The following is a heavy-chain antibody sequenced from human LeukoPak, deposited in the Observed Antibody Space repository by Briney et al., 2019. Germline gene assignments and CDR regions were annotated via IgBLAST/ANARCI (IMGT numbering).Heavy chain of an antibody. CDR2: ISGSGGST. CDR1: GFTFSSYG. J-gene: IGHJ4*02. CDR3: AKDGGYEVFSDY. D-gene: IGHD5-12*01. V-gene: IGHV3-23*01. Sequence: GGSLRLSCAASGFTFSSYGMSWVRQAPGKGLEWVSAISGSGGSTYYADSVKGRFTISRDNSKNTLYLQMNSLRAEDTAVYYCAKDGGYEVFSDYWGQGTLVTVSS.